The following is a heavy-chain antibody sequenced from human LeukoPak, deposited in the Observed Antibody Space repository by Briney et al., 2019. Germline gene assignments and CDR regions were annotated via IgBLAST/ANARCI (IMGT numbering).Heavy chain of an antibody. CDR3: ARGQFRVRTVVTAHYFDY. J-gene: IGHJ4*02. CDR2: MNPNSGNT. Sequence: ASVKVSCKASGYTFTSYDINWVRQATGQGLEWMGWMNPNSGNTVYAQKFQGRVTMTRNTSISTAYMELSSLRSEDTAVYYCARGQFRVRTVVTAHYFDYWGQGTLVTVSS. D-gene: IGHD2-21*02. V-gene: IGHV1-8*01. CDR1: GYTFTSYD.